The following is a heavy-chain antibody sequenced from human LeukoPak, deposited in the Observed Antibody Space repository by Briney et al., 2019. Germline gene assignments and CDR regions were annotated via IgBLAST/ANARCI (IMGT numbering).Heavy chain of an antibody. V-gene: IGHV3-30*18. CDR3: AKVMPPGRIRFYSYYMDV. Sequence: GGSLRLSCAASAFTFRNYAMHWLRQAPGKGLEWVAVIASDGNDKHLADSVKGRFTISRDKSKNTLSLQMNGLRVEDTAVYYCAKVMPPGRIRFYSYYMDVWGKGTTVTVS. D-gene: IGHD2-15*01. J-gene: IGHJ6*03. CDR1: AFTFRNYA. CDR2: IASDGNDK.